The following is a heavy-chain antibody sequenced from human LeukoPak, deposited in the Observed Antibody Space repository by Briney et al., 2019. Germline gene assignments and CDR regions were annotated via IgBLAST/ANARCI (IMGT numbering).Heavy chain of an antibody. J-gene: IGHJ4*02. D-gene: IGHD3-10*01. Sequence: GGSLRLSCAASGFTFSSYAMTWVRQAPGKGLQWVSTISVSGGSTYYADSVKGRFAISRDTSKSTLYLQMNSLRDEDTAVYYCAKYGSGTYYNGPYWGQGTLVTVSS. V-gene: IGHV3-23*01. CDR1: GFTFSSYA. CDR3: AKYGSGTYYNGPY. CDR2: ISVSGGST.